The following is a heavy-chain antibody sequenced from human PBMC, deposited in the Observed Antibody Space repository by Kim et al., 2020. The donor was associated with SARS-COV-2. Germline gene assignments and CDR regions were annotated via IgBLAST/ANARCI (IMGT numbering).Heavy chain of an antibody. J-gene: IGHJ4*02. CDR2: INHSGST. V-gene: IGHV4-34*01. CDR3: ARGGTPRRMYSSSSLYFDY. Sequence: SETLSLTCAVYGGSFSGYYWSWIRQPPGKGLEWIGEINHSGSTNYNPSLKSRVTISVDTSKNQFSLKLSSVTAADTAVYYCARGGTPRRMYSSSSLYFDYWGQGTLVTVSS. CDR1: GGSFSGYY. D-gene: IGHD6-6*01.